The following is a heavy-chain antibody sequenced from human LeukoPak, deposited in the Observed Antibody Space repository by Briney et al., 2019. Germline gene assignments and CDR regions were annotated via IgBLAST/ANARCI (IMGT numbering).Heavy chain of an antibody. V-gene: IGHV1-18*01. D-gene: IGHD3-9*01. CDR3: ARGWDILTGHNYYYGMDV. Sequence: GASVKVSCKASGYTFTSYGTSWVRQAPGQGLEWMGWISAYNGNTNYAQKLQGRVTMTTDTSTSTAYMELRSLRSDDTAVYYCARGWDILTGHNYYYGMDVWGQGTTVTVSS. CDR1: GYTFTSYG. J-gene: IGHJ6*02. CDR2: ISAYNGNT.